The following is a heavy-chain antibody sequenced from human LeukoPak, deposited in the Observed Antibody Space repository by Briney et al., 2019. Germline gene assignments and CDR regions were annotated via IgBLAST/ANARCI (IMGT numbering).Heavy chain of an antibody. CDR2: VYYSGNS. V-gene: IGHV4-39*07. J-gene: IGHJ3*02. D-gene: IGHD4-17*01. CDR1: GGSITSSSYY. Sequence: PPETLSLTCTVSGGSITSSSYYWGWIRQPPGKGLEWIGSVYYSGNSYNNPSLKSRVTLSVDTSKNQFSLKLSSVTAADTAIYNCTREYGFMTTAFHAFDIWGQGTVVTVSS. CDR3: TREYGFMTTAFHAFDI.